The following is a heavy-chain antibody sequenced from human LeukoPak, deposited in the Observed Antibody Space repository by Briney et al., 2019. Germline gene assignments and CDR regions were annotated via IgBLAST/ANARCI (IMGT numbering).Heavy chain of an antibody. CDR2: IYSSGST. V-gene: IGHV4-39*01. CDR3: ATNEWSGYYFEY. Sequence: SETLSLTCTVSGGSISSSSYYWGWIRRPPGKGLEWIGSIYSSGSTYYNPSLKSRVTISVDTSKNQFSLKLSSVTAADTAMYYCATNEWSGYYFEYWGQGTLVPVSS. D-gene: IGHD3-3*01. J-gene: IGHJ4*02. CDR1: GGSISSSSYY.